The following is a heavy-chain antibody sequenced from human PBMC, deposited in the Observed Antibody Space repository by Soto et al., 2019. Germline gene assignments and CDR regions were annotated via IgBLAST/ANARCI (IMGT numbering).Heavy chain of an antibody. CDR2: ISYDGGNK. CDR3: ARGGDIVVVPAAEDNWFDP. V-gene: IGHV3-30*03. D-gene: IGHD2-2*01. CDR1: GFTFSSYG. J-gene: IGHJ5*02. Sequence: GGSLRLSCAASGFTFSSYGMHWVRQAPGKGLEWVAVISYDGGNKYYADSVMGRFTISRDNSKNTLYLQMNSLRAEDTAVYYCARGGDIVVVPAAEDNWFDPWGQGTLVTVSS.